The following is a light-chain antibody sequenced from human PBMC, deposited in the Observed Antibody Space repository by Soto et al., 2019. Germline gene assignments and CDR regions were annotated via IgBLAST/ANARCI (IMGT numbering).Light chain of an antibody. CDR3: QQYSSWVVT. V-gene: IGKV3-15*01. CDR1: QSIGDY. Sequence: EVVMTQSPATLSVAPGERATLSCRASQSIGDYLAWYQHKPGQAPRLLIYGALTRATGITARFAGSGSETDFTLTISSLQSEDFAIYYCQQYSSWVVTFGQVTRL. J-gene: IGKJ5*01. CDR2: GAL.